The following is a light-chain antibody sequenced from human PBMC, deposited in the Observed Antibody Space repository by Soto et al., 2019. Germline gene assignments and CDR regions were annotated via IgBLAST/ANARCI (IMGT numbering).Light chain of an antibody. CDR1: SSDVGGYKY. Sequence: QSALTQPASLSGSPGQSITISCTGTSSDVGGYKYVSWYQQHPGKAPKLMIYDVSDRLSGVSNRFSGSKSGSTASLTISGLQAEDEADYYCSSYTSSSTLVFGGGTKVTVL. J-gene: IGLJ2*01. CDR3: SSYTSSSTLV. V-gene: IGLV2-14*03. CDR2: DVS.